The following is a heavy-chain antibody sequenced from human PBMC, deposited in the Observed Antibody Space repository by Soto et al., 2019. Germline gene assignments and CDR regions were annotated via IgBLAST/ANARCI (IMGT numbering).Heavy chain of an antibody. CDR3: ARRQIQGPIDY. CDR1: AYSISSSNW. CDR2: IYYSGTT. V-gene: IGHV4-28*01. Sequence: QVQLQESGPGLVKPSDTLSLTCAVSAYSISSSNWWGWIRQPPGKGLEWIGYIYYSGTTFYNPSLKSRVTRSVHTSKNQVSLKLTSVTAVDTAVYYCARRQIQGPIDYWGQGTLVTVSS. J-gene: IGHJ4*02.